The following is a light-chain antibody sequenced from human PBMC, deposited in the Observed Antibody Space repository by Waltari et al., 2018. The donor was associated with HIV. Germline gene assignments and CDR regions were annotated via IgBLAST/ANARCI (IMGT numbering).Light chain of an antibody. V-gene: IGKV4-1*01. CDR2: WAS. CDR3: QQYFSLPLT. CDR1: QTVFYSSNHKNY. Sequence: DIVMTQSPDSLAVSLGERATINCKSSQTVFYSSNHKNYLAWYQQKPGQPPKLLISWASTRESGVPDRFSGSGSGTDFTLTISSLQAEDVAVYYCQQYFSLPLTFGGGTKVEIK. J-gene: IGKJ4*01.